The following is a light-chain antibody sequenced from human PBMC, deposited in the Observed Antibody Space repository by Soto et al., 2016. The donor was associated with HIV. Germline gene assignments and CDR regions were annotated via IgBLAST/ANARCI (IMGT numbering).Light chain of an antibody. CDR2: KDS. V-gene: IGLV3-25*03. CDR1: NIGDRS. Sequence: SYVLTQPPPVSVAPGETARITCEGNNIGDRSVHWYQQKPGQAPVLVIYKDSERPSGIPERVSGSSSGTTVTLTISGVQAEDEADYYCQSTDSTNTYVLFGGGTKLTVL. J-gene: IGLJ2*01. CDR3: QSTDSTNTYVL.